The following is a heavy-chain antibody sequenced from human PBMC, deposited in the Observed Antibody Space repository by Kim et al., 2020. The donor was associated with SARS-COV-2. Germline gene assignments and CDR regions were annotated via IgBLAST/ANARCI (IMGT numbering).Heavy chain of an antibody. V-gene: IGHV1-69*04. CDR3: ARDFASGSYLYYFDY. CDR1: GGTFSSYA. CDR2: IIPILGIA. Sequence: SVKVSCKASGGTFSSYAISWVRQAPGQGLEWMGRIIPILGIANYAQKFQGRVTITADKSTSTAYMELSSLRSEDTAVYYCARDFASGSYLYYFDYWGQGTLVTVSS. J-gene: IGHJ4*02. D-gene: IGHD1-26*01.